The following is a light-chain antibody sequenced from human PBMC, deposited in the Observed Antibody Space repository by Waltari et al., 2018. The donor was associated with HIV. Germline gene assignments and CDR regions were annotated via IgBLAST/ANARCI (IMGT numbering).Light chain of an antibody. CDR3: QQYEEWPPIT. V-gene: IGKV3-15*01. Sequence: EIVMTQSPATLSVSPGERATLSCRASQNIRRNLAWYQQNPGQAPRLIIFGASTRATGLPARFSGSGSGTEFTLTISSLQSEDFALYYCQQYEEWPPITFGQGTRLEIK. J-gene: IGKJ5*01. CDR1: QNIRRN. CDR2: GAS.